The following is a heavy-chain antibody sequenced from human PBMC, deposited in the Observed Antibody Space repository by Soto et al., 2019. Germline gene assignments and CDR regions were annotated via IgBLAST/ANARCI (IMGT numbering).Heavy chain of an antibody. CDR3: ARATGGLLTGYPRFDY. J-gene: IGHJ4*02. CDR2: IYYSGST. Sequence: QVQLQESGPGLVKPSETLSLTCTVSGGSISSYYWSWIRQPPGKGLEWIGYIYYSGSTNYNPSLKSRVTISVDTSKNQFSLKLSSVTAADTAVYYCARATGGLLTGYPRFDYWGQGTLVTVSS. CDR1: GGSISSYY. V-gene: IGHV4-59*01. D-gene: IGHD3-9*01.